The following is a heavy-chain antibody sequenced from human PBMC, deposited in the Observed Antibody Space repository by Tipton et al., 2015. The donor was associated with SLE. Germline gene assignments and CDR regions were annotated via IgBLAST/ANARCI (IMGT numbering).Heavy chain of an antibody. D-gene: IGHD6-13*01. J-gene: IGHJ4*02. CDR2: IHHSGST. V-gene: IGHV4-38-2*01. Sequence: TLSLTCAVSGYYISSGSYWGWIRQPPGKGLEWIGSIHHSGSTYYNPSLKSRVTISVDTSKNQFSLKLSSVTAADTAVYYCARGGAAAGTDYWGQGTLVTVSS. CDR1: GYYISSGSY. CDR3: ARGGAAAGTDY.